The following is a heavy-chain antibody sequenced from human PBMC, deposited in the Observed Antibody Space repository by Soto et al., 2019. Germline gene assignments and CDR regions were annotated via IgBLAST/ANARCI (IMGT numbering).Heavy chain of an antibody. J-gene: IGHJ3*02. CDR3: ARVEVLWFGELSYDAFDI. Sequence: SETLSLTCTVSGGSISSYYWSWIRQPPGKGLEWIGYIYYSGSTNYNPSLKSRVTISVDTSKNQFSLKLSSVTAADTAVYYCARVEVLWFGELSYDAFDIWGQGTMVTVSS. CDR1: GGSISSYY. D-gene: IGHD3-10*01. CDR2: IYYSGST. V-gene: IGHV4-59*01.